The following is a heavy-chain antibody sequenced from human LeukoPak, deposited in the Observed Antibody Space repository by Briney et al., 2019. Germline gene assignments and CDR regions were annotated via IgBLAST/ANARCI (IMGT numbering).Heavy chain of an antibody. Sequence: PGGSLRLSCAASGFTVSSNYMSWVRQAPGKGLEWVSVIYSGGSTYYADSVKGRFTISRDNSKNTLYLQMNSLRAEDTAVYYCAREGYYYDRSGRFDYWGQGTLVTVSS. CDR1: GFTVSSNY. D-gene: IGHD3-22*01. CDR2: IYSGGST. J-gene: IGHJ4*02. V-gene: IGHV3-53*01. CDR3: AREGYYYDRSGRFDY.